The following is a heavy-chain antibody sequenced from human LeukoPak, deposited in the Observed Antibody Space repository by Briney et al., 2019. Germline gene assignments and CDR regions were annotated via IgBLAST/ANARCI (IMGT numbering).Heavy chain of an antibody. CDR2: IKEDGSEK. V-gene: IGHV3-7*05. CDR3: ARLNWKPPYYYYGMDV. D-gene: IGHD1-20*01. Sequence: PGGSLRLSCAASGFTFSNYWMSWVRQAPGKGLEWVANIKEDGSEKYYVDSVKGRFTISRDNAKKSLYLQMNSLRAEDTAVYYCARLNWKPPYYYYGMDVWGQGTTVTVS. J-gene: IGHJ6*02. CDR1: GFTFSNYW.